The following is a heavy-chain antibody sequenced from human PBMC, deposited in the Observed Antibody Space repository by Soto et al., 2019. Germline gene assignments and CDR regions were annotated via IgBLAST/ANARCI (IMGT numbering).Heavy chain of an antibody. CDR3: ARRHPFDY. CDR2: IHYSGST. J-gene: IGHJ4*02. Sequence: PSETLSLTCTVSGGSISSTSYYWGWIRQPPGKGLEWMGSIHYSGSTYYNPSLKSRVTISVDTSKNQFSLKLSSVTAADTAVYYCARRHPFDYWGQGTLVTVSS. V-gene: IGHV4-39*01. CDR1: GGSISSTSYY.